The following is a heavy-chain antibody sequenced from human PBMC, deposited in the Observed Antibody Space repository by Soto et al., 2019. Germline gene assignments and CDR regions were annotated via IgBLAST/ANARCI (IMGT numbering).Heavy chain of an antibody. CDR1: GYTFTSYY. D-gene: IGHD2-2*02. CDR2: ISGYNGNT. J-gene: IGHJ4*02. CDR3: ATLPPRIEVRLLPIPT. Sequence: ASVKVSCKASGYTFTSYYISWVRQAPGQGLEWMGWISGYNGNTNYAQKLQGRVTMTTDTSTSTAYMELRSLRSDDTAVYYCATLPPRIEVRLLPIPTWGQGILVTVSS. V-gene: IGHV1-18*01.